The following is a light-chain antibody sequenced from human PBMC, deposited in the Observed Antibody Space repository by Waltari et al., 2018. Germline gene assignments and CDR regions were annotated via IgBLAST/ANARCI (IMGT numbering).Light chain of an antibody. CDR1: SLNSYY. Sequence: SSELTQDPAVSVALGQTVRITCQGDSLNSYYASWYQQRAGQAPLLVIYGKNKRPSGIPDRFSGSSLGDTSSLTITAARAEDEADYYCSSRDIRGIQLLLGGGTKLTVL. CDR3: SSRDIRGIQLL. J-gene: IGLJ2*01. CDR2: GKN. V-gene: IGLV3-19*01.